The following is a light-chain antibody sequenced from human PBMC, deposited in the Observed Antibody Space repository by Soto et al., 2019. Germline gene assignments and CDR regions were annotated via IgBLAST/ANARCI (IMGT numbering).Light chain of an antibody. V-gene: IGKV1-39*01. Sequence: IQFTQSPSSLSSYVGDRVTITCRASQSISNYLNWYQQKPGKAPNLLIYTTSSLETGVPSRFSGSGSGTDFTLTISSLQPEDFATYFCQQSYSRPRTFGQGTKVDIK. CDR1: QSISNY. CDR3: QQSYSRPRT. J-gene: IGKJ1*01. CDR2: TTS.